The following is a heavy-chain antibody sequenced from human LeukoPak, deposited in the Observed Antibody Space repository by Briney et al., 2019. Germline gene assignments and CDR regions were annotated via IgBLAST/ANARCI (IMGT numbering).Heavy chain of an antibody. CDR1: GGTFSSYA. D-gene: IGHD3-22*01. J-gene: IGHJ1*01. CDR2: IIPIFGTA. V-gene: IGHV1-69*05. CDR3: ARVGEPYYYDSSGSSEAIEYFQH. Sequence: SVKVSCKASGGTFSSYAISWVRQAPGQGLEWMGGIIPIFGTANYAQKFQGRVTITTDESTSTAYMELSSLRSEDAAVYYCARVGEPYYYDSSGSSEAIEYFQHWGQGTLVTVSS.